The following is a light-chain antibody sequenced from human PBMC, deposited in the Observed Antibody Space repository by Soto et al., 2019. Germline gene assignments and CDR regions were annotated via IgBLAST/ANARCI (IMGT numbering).Light chain of an antibody. CDR3: SSYAGSNTLV. Sequence: QSALAQPPSASGSPGQSVTITCTGTNSDVGTYNFVSWYQQHPGKAPKFLIYEVSRRPSGVPDRFSGSKSGNTASLTVSGLQAEDEADYYCSSYAGSNTLVFGGGTKVTVL. CDR2: EVS. J-gene: IGLJ3*02. V-gene: IGLV2-8*01. CDR1: NSDVGTYNF.